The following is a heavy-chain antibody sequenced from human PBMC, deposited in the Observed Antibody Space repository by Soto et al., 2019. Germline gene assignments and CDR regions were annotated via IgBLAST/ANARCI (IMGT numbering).Heavy chain of an antibody. CDR3: ARDRVDRGYYYYGMDV. Sequence: SETLSLTCTVSGGSVSSGSYYWSWIRQPPGKGLEWIGYIYYSGSTNYNPSLKSRVTISVDTSKNQFSLKLSSVTAADTAVYYCARDRVDRGYYYYGMDVWGQGTTVTVS. CDR2: IYYSGST. J-gene: IGHJ6*02. CDR1: GGSVSSGSYY. V-gene: IGHV4-61*01. D-gene: IGHD3-22*01.